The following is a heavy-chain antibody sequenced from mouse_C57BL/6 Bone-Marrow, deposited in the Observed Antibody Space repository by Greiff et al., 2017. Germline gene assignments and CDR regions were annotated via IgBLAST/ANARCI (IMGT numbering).Heavy chain of an antibody. J-gene: IGHJ1*03. D-gene: IGHD2-3*01. CDR1: GYTFTSYW. CDR2: IDPNSGGT. CDR3: ASYVGYVGYVDV. V-gene: IGHV1-72*01. Sequence: QVQLQQPGAELVKPGASVKLSCKASGYTFTSYWMHWVKQRPGRGLEWIGGIDPNSGGTKYNEKFKSKGTLTVDKPSSTAYMQLSSLTSEDSAVEYGASYVGYVGYVDVGGRGKTVTVAS.